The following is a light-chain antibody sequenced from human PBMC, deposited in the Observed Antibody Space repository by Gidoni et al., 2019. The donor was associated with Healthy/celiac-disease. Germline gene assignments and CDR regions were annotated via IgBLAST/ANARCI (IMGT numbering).Light chain of an antibody. CDR3: QKCSNWPLT. CDR1: QGISTY. V-gene: IGKV1-27*01. J-gene: IGKJ4*01. CDR2: DAS. Sequence: DIQMTESPSSLSASVGDRVTITCRASQGISTYLAWYQQKPGKVPRLLIYDASTRASGIPSRFSGSGSGTDFTLTISSLEPEDFAAYYCQKCSNWPLTFGGGTKVEIK.